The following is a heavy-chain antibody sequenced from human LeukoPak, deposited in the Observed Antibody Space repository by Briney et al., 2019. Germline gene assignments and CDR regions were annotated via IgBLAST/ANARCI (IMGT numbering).Heavy chain of an antibody. V-gene: IGHV3-23*01. CDR2: ISGSGGST. D-gene: IGHD4-23*01. CDR1: GFTFRSFA. J-gene: IGHJ4*02. CDR3: AIKTLDS. Sequence: GGSLRLPCAASGFTFRSFAMTWVRQAPGKGLEWVSEISGSGGSTQYADSVKGRFTISRDSSKNTLYLQMNSLRAEDTAVYYCAIKTLDSWGLGTLVTVSS.